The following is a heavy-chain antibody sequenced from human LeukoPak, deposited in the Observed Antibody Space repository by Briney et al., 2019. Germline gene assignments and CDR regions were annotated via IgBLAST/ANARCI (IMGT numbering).Heavy chain of an antibody. CDR1: GGTFSSYA. J-gene: IGHJ4*02. Sequence: SVKVACKASGGTFSSYAISWVRQAPGQGLEWMGRIIPIFGTANYAQKFQGRVTITTGESTSTAYMELSSLRSEDTAVYYCARGEVATILGWGQGTLVTVSS. CDR3: ARGEVATILG. D-gene: IGHD5-12*01. V-gene: IGHV1-69*05. CDR2: IIPIFGTA.